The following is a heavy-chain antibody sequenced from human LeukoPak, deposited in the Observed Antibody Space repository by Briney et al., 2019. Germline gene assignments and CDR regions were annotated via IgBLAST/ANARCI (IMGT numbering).Heavy chain of an antibody. J-gene: IGHJ6*02. CDR3: ARDGPIHPGSTTDRPYYYYGMDV. CDR2: IIPIFGTA. Sequence: GASVKVSCKASGGTFSSYAISWVRQAPGQGLEWMGGIIPIFGTANYAQKFQGRVTITADESTSTAYMELSSLRSEDTVVYYCARDGPIHPGSTTDRPYYYYGMDVWGQGTTVTVSS. CDR1: GGTFSSYA. V-gene: IGHV1-69*13. D-gene: IGHD1-1*01.